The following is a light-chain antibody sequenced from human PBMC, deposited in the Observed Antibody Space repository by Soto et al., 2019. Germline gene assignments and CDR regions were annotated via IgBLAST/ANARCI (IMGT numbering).Light chain of an antibody. J-gene: IGKJ2*01. V-gene: IGKV3-20*01. CDR3: QQYGSSPLYT. Sequence: EIVLTQSPCTLSLSPGERATLSCRASQSVSSSYLAWYQQKPGQAPRLLIYSASSRASGIPDSFSGSGSGTDFTLTISRLEPEDFAVYYCQQYGSSPLYTFGQGTKLEIK. CDR2: SAS. CDR1: QSVSSSY.